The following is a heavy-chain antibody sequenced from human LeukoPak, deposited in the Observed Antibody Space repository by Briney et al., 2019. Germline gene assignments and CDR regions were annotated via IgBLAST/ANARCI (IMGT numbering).Heavy chain of an antibody. V-gene: IGHV3-30*02. D-gene: IGHD4-11*01. Sequence: GGSLRLSCAASGLTFSSYGMHWVRQAPGKGLEWVAFIRYDGSNKYYADSVKGRFTISRDNSKNTLYLQMNSLRAEDTAVYYCAKGDYTHFDYWGQGTLVTVSS. CDR2: IRYDGSNK. CDR1: GLTFSSYG. J-gene: IGHJ4*02. CDR3: AKGDYTHFDY.